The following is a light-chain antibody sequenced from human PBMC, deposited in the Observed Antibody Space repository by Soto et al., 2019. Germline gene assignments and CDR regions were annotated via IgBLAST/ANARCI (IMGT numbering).Light chain of an antibody. V-gene: IGLV2-14*01. Sequence: QSALTQPASVSGSPGQSITISCTATSSDVSAYKYVSWYQQHPGKAPKLMIYEVRNRPSGVSNRFSGSKSGNTASLTISGLQAEDEADYHCSSYTSSSTVVFGGGTKVTVL. J-gene: IGLJ2*01. CDR1: SSDVSAYKY. CDR3: SSYTSSSTVV. CDR2: EVR.